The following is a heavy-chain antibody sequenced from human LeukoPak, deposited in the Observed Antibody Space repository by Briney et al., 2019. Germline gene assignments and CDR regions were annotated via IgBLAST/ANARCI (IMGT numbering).Heavy chain of an antibody. CDR1: GGSISNYY. J-gene: IGHJ4*02. V-gene: IGHV4-59*01. Sequence: SETLSLTCTVSGGSISNYYWSWIRQPPGKGLEWIGYICYSGSTNYNPSLKSRVTKSVDTSKTQVSLKLSSVTAADTAVYYCASLLTYFDYWGQGTLVTVSS. CDR3: ASLLTYFDY. CDR2: ICYSGST.